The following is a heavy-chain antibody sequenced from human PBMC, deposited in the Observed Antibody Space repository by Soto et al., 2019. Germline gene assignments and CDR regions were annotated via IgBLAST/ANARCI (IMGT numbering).Heavy chain of an antibody. CDR2: IIPIFGTA. V-gene: IGHV1-69*13. J-gene: IGHJ3*02. CDR1: GGTFSSYA. Sequence: SVKVSCKASGGTFSSYAISWVRQAPGQGLEWMGGIIPIFGTANYAQKFQGRVTITADESTSTAYMELSSLRSEDTAVYYCARGTPCDSPQWGGFGIWGQGTMVTV. CDR3: ARGTPCDSPQWGGFGI. D-gene: IGHD3-22*01.